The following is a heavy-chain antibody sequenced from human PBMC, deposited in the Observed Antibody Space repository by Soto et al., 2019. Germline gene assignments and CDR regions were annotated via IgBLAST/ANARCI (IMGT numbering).Heavy chain of an antibody. D-gene: IGHD2-8*01. Sequence: PSETLSLTCAVYGGSFSGYYWTWIRQPPGKGLEWIGEIKRSGSTNCNPDTSNNQFSLQLNSVTPDDTAVYYCARLIGNSWLDSWGQGTLVTVSS. V-gene: IGHV4-34*01. CDR2: IKRSGST. CDR3: ARLIGNSWLDS. J-gene: IGHJ5*01. CDR1: GGSFSGYY.